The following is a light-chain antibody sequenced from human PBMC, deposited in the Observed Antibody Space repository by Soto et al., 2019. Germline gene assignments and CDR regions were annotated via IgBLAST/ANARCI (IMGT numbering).Light chain of an antibody. V-gene: IGKV3-11*01. J-gene: IGKJ4*01. CDR1: QSVTTF. CDR2: DAS. Sequence: EIVFTQSPVTLSLSPGERATLSCRASQSVTTFLAWYQQKPGQTPRLLIYDASKRATGIPARFSGSGSGTDLTLTNRSLEPEDVAVFYWQKRTNLPLTFGGGTNVEIK. CDR3: QKRTNLPLT.